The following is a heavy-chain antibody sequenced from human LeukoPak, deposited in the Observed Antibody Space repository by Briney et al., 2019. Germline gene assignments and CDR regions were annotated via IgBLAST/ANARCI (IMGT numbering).Heavy chain of an antibody. Sequence: GGSLRLSCAASGFTFDDYAMHWVRQAPGKGLEWVSLISWDGGSTYYADSVKGRFTISRDNSKNPLYLQMNSLRAEDTALYYCAKGSPEGYYYYYMDVWGKGTTVTVSS. CDR1: GFTFDDYA. V-gene: IGHV3-43D*03. CDR2: ISWDGGST. CDR3: AKGSPEGYYYYYMDV. J-gene: IGHJ6*03.